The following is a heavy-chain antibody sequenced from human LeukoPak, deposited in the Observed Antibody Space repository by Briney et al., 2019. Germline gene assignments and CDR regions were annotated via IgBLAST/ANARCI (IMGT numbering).Heavy chain of an antibody. V-gene: IGHV3-15*01. CDR3: TATNDYYDSSGDYYNLNFDY. CDR2: IKSKTDGGTT. Sequence: GGSLRLSCAATGFTFSNAWMSWVRQAPGEGLEWVGRIKSKTDGGTTEYAAPVKGRFTISRDDSKNTLYLQMNSLKTEDTAVYYCTATNDYYDSSGDYYNLNFDYWGRGTLVTVSS. J-gene: IGHJ4*02. D-gene: IGHD3-22*01. CDR1: GFTFSNAW.